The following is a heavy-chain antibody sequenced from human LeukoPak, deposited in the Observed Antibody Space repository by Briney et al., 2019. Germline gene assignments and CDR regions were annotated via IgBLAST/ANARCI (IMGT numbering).Heavy chain of an antibody. CDR1: GFTFSTYG. J-gene: IGHJ4*02. Sequence: GGSLRLSCAASGFTFSTYGLHWVRKAPGKGLEWVTFIRYDGSNKYYADSVKARFTISRENSKNTLYLQMNSLRAEDTAVYYCAKDQGSSGIYYFDYWGQGTLVTVSS. D-gene: IGHD3-22*01. V-gene: IGHV3-30*02. CDR2: IRYDGSNK. CDR3: AKDQGSSGIYYFDY.